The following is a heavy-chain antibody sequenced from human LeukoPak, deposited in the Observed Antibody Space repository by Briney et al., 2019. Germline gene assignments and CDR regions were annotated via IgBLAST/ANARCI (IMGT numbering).Heavy chain of an antibody. Sequence: GGSLRLSCAASGFTLTYYWMSWVRQSPGKGLEWVANIKRDGSEKYYVDSVKGRFTISRDNAEHSLYLQMNSLRAEDTAVYYCARARDYGSGKANAFDIWGQGTMVAVSS. J-gene: IGHJ3*02. CDR2: IKRDGSEK. CDR3: ARARDYGSGKANAFDI. V-gene: IGHV3-7*05. CDR1: GFTLTYYW. D-gene: IGHD3-10*01.